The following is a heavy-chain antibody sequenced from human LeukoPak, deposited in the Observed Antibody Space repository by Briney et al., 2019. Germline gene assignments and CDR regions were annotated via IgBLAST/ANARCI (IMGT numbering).Heavy chain of an antibody. CDR3: ARAAASGWYYFDC. V-gene: IGHV1-3*01. J-gene: IGHJ4*02. D-gene: IGHD6-19*01. CDR2: INAGNGNT. CDR1: GYTFTSYA. Sequence: ASVKVSCKASGYTFTSYAMHWVRQAPGQRLEWMGWINAGNGNTKYSQKFQGRVTITRDTSASTAYMELSSLRSEDTAVYYCARAAASGWYYFDCWGQGTLVTVSS.